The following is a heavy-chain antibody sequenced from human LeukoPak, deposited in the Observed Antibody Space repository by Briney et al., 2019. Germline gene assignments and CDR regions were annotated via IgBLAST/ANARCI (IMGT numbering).Heavy chain of an antibody. V-gene: IGHV4-39*01. CDR3: ARRRYSYGYPNY. J-gene: IGHJ4*02. D-gene: IGHD5-18*01. CDR2: IYYTGSA. Sequence: PSETLSLTCTVSGGSISSSSYYWGWIRQPPGKGLEWIGSIYYTGSAYYNPSLKSRVTISVDTSKNQFSLNLSSVTAADTAVYYCARRRYSYGYPNYWGQGTLVTVSS. CDR1: GGSISSSSYY.